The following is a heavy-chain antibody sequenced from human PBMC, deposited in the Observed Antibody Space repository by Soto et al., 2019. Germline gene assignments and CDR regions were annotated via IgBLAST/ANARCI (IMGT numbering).Heavy chain of an antibody. Sequence: ASVKVSCKASGYTFTGYYMHWVRQAPGQGLEWMGIINPSGGSTSYAQKFQGRVTMTRDTSTSTVYMELSSLRSEDTAVYYCASARLAAAGAYYYYYGMDVWGQGTTVTVSS. CDR1: GYTFTGYY. CDR3: ASARLAAAGAYYYYYGMDV. V-gene: IGHV1-46*03. CDR2: INPSGGST. J-gene: IGHJ6*02. D-gene: IGHD6-13*01.